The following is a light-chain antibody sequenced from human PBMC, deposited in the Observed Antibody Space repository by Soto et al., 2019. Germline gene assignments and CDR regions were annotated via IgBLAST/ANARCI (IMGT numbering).Light chain of an antibody. Sequence: EIGLTQSPGTLSLSPGERATLSCRASQSVSSTYFAWYQHKPGQAPRLLIHGASIRETGIPDTFSGSGSGTDFTLTISRLEPEDFAVYYCEQYDSSPYTFGQGTKLEMK. CDR1: QSVSSTY. J-gene: IGKJ2*01. V-gene: IGKV3-20*01. CDR3: EQYDSSPYT. CDR2: GAS.